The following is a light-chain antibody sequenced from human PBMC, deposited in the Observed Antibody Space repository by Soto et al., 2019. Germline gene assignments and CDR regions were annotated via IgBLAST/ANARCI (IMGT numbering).Light chain of an antibody. CDR3: SSYTSSNTFV. Sequence: QSVLTQAASVSGSPGQSITISCAGTSGDVGGYNYVSWYQQHPGSAPTLTIYHVSDRPSGVSDRFSASKSGNTASLTISGLQAEDEADYYCSSYTSSNTFVFGTGTKVTVL. V-gene: IGLV2-14*03. CDR2: HVS. J-gene: IGLJ1*01. CDR1: SGDVGGYNY.